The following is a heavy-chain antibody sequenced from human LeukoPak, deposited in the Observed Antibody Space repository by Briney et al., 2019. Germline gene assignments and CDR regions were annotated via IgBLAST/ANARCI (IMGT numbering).Heavy chain of an antibody. CDR2: IYYSGST. CDR1: GGSFSGYY. J-gene: IGHJ4*02. D-gene: IGHD1-26*01. Sequence: SETLSLTCAVYGGSFSGYYWGWIRQPPGKGLEWIGNIYYSGSTYYNPSLKSRVTISIDTSKNQFSLKLSSVTAADTALYYCARDGRFPPEVLPRYFDYWGQGTLVTVSS. CDR3: ARDGRFPPEVLPRYFDY. V-gene: IGHV4-34*01.